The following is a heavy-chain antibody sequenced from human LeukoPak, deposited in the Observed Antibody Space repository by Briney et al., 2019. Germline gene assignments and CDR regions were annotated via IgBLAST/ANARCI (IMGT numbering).Heavy chain of an antibody. CDR1: GGSMTNLY. CDR3: AKGGSTNFYYGDV. J-gene: IGHJ6*02. Sequence: SETLSLTCSVSGGSMTNLYWTWIRQPPGKGLEWIGGIYDSGSTRYNTSLESRVTISVETSKNQFSLKLSSVTAADTAVYYCAKGGSTNFYYGDVWGQGTTVTVSS. D-gene: IGHD2/OR15-2a*01. CDR2: IYDSGST. V-gene: IGHV4-59*01.